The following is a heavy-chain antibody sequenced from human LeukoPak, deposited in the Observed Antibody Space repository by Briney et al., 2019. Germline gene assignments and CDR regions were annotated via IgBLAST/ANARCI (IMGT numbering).Heavy chain of an antibody. CDR2: IYYSGST. Sequence: SQTLSPTCTVSGGSISSGDYYWSWIRQPPGKGLEWIGYIYYSGSTYYNPSLKSRVTISVDTSKNQFSLKLSSVTAADTAVYYCARYIPKWLTLDYWGQGTLVTVSS. D-gene: IGHD3-22*01. CDR1: GGSISSGDYY. CDR3: ARYIPKWLTLDY. J-gene: IGHJ4*02. V-gene: IGHV4-30-4*01.